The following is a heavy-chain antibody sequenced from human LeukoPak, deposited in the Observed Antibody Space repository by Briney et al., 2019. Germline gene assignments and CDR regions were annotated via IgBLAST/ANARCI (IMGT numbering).Heavy chain of an antibody. CDR1: GGSMSSSSYY. CDR3: ARVPTVTFFDY. CDR2: IYYSGST. D-gene: IGHD4-17*01. V-gene: IGHV4-39*07. Sequence: SETLSLTCTVSGGSMSSSSYYWGWIRQPPGKGLEWIGSIYYSGSTYQNPSLRSRVTISVDTSKNQFSLKLSSVTAADTAVYYCARVPTVTFFDYWGQGTLVTVSS. J-gene: IGHJ4*02.